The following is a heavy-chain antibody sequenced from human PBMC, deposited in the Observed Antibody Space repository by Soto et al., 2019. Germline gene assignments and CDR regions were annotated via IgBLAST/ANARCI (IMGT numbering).Heavy chain of an antibody. CDR3: ATSRARIAVAGETEYYFDY. V-gene: IGHV1-2*04. CDR2: INPNSGGT. Sequence: ASVKVSCKASGYTFTGFYMHWVRQAPGQGLEWMGCINPNSGGTNYTQNFQGWVTITRDTSISTAYMELSRLRSDDTAVYYCATSRARIAVAGETEYYFDYWGQGTLVTVSS. D-gene: IGHD6-19*01. CDR1: GYTFTGFY. J-gene: IGHJ4*02.